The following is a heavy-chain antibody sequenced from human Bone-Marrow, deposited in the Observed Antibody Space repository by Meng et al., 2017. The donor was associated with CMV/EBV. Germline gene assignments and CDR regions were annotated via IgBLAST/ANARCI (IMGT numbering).Heavy chain of an antibody. D-gene: IGHD2-2*01. CDR3: ARTADCSSTSRFTYYYYGMDV. Sequence: ASVKVSCKASGYTFTGYYMHWVRQAPGQGLEWMGWINPNSGGTNYAQKFQGRVTMTRDTSISTAYMELSRLRSDDTAVYYCARTADCSSTSRFTYYYYGMDVWGQGTTVTVSS. J-gene: IGHJ6*02. CDR1: GYTFTGYY. CDR2: INPNSGGT. V-gene: IGHV1-2*02.